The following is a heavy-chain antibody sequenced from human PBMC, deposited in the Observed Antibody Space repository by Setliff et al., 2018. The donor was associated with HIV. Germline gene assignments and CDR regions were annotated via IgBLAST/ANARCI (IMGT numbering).Heavy chain of an antibody. Sequence: CAASGFTFSNAWMSWVRQAPGKGLEWVSYISSSSSTIYYADSVKGRFTISRDNAKNSLYLQMNSLRAEDTAVYYCARPTGYSSSWYPLDAFDIWGQGTMVTVSS. J-gene: IGHJ3*02. D-gene: IGHD6-13*01. CDR2: ISSSSSTI. CDR3: ARPTGYSSSWYPLDAFDI. V-gene: IGHV3-48*01. CDR1: GFTFSNAW.